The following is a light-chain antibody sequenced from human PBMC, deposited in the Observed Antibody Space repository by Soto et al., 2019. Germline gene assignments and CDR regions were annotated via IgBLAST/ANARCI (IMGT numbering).Light chain of an antibody. Sequence: EMVMTQSPATLYVSPGERATLSCRASQSVSSNLAWYQQKPGQAPRLLIFGPSTRATGVPARFSGSVSGTEFTLTISSLQSEDFAVYHCQHYNSWPRTFGQGTKVESK. CDR1: QSVSSN. V-gene: IGKV3-15*01. J-gene: IGKJ1*01. CDR2: GPS. CDR3: QHYNSWPRT.